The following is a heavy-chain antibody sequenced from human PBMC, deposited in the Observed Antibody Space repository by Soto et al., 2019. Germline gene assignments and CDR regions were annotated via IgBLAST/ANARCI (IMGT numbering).Heavy chain of an antibody. CDR2: IYYSGST. D-gene: IGHD6-13*01. CDR3: ARLRVGIADAFDI. CDR1: GGSISSYY. J-gene: IGHJ3*02. V-gene: IGHV4-59*08. Sequence: PSETLSLTSTVSGGSISSYYWSWIRQPPGKGLEWIGYIYYSGSTNYNPSLKSRVTISVDTSKNQFSLKLSSVTAADTAVYYCARLRVGIADAFDIWGQGTMVTVSS.